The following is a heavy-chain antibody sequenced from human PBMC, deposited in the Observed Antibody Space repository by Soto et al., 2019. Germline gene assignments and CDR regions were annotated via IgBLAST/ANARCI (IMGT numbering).Heavy chain of an antibody. CDR1: GGSVSSGSYY. CDR3: ARVEGSWIDY. CDR2: IYYSGST. D-gene: IGHD6-13*01. Sequence: SETLSLTCTVSGGSVSSGSYYWSWIRQPPGKGLEWIGYIYYSGSTNYNPSLKSRVTISVDTSKNQFSLKLSSVTAADTAVYYCARVEGSWIDYWGQGTLVTVSS. J-gene: IGHJ4*02. V-gene: IGHV4-61*01.